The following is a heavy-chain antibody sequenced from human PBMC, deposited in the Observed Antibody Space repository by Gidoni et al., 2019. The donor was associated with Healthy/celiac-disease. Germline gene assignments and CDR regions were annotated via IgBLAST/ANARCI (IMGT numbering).Heavy chain of an antibody. Sequence: QVQLVQSGAEVKKPGASVKVSCKASGYTFTGHYMHWVRKAPGQGLQWMGWVNPNSGGTNYGQKFQGWVTMTRDTSISTAYMELSRLRSDDTAVYYCARDLGSYCGGDCYPNWYFDLWGRGTLVTVSS. CDR3: ARDLGSYCGGDCYPNWYFDL. J-gene: IGHJ2*01. V-gene: IGHV1-2*04. CDR2: VNPNSGGT. CDR1: GYTFTGHY. D-gene: IGHD2-21*02.